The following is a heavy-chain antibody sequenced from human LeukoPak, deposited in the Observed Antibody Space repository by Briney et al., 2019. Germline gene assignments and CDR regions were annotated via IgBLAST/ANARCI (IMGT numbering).Heavy chain of an antibody. CDR3: ARRGQYQLLWGY. J-gene: IGHJ4*02. D-gene: IGHD2-2*01. V-gene: IGHV4-39*01. CDR1: GGSISSSSYY. Sequence: PSETLSLTCTVSGGSISSSSYYWGWIRQPPGKGLEWIGSIYYSGSTYYNPSLKSRVTISVDTSKNQFSLKLSSVTAADTAVYYCARRGQYQLLWGYWGQGTLVTVSS. CDR2: IYYSGST.